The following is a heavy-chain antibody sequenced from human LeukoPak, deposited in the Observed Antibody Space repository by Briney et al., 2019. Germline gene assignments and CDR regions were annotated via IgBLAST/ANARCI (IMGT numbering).Heavy chain of an antibody. D-gene: IGHD5-12*01. Sequence: GGSLRLSCAASGFTFDDYTMHWVRQPPGKGLEWVSLITWDAGSTYYADSVRGRFTISRDNGKNSLYLQMNSLTTEDTALYYCVRGFSGYNYYFDYWGQGTQVTVSS. CDR1: GFTFDDYT. CDR3: VRGFSGYNYYFDY. CDR2: ITWDAGST. V-gene: IGHV3-43*01. J-gene: IGHJ4*02.